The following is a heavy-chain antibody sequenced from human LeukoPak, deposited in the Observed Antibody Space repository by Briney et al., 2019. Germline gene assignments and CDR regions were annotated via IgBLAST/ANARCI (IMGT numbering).Heavy chain of an antibody. J-gene: IGHJ4*02. D-gene: IGHD6-13*01. CDR2: ISSSSSTI. Sequence: PGGSLRLSCAASGFTFSSYSMNWVSQAPGKGLEWVSYISSSSSTIYYADSVKGRFTISRDNAKNSLYLQMNSLRAEGTAVYYCARDIAPIDYWGQGTLVTVSS. CDR3: ARDIAPIDY. CDR1: GFTFSSYS. V-gene: IGHV3-48*01.